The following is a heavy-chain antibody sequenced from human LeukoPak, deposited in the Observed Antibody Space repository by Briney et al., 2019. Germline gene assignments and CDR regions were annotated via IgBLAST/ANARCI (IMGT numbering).Heavy chain of an antibody. CDR3: AKEGNTALVTGYFDL. Sequence: ASVKVSCKASGIFGSYVISWVRRAPGPGLEWMGGIIPVSGSTHYAQKFQGRLTITADESTSTVYMEMSSLRSEDTAMYYCAKEGNTALVTGYFDLWGRGTLVTVSA. D-gene: IGHD5-18*01. J-gene: IGHJ2*01. CDR1: GIFGSYV. CDR2: IIPVSGST. V-gene: IGHV1-69*13.